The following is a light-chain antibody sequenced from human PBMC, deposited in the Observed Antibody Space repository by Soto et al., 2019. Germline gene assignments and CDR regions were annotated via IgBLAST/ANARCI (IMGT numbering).Light chain of an antibody. J-gene: IGKJ5*01. V-gene: IGKV1-39*01. Sequence: DIQMTQSPSSLSVSVGDRVTITCRASQSISSYLNWYQQKPGKAPNLLIYAASSLQSGVPSRFSGSGSGTDFTLTISILQPEDLATYYCQQSYSSPSITFGQGTRLEIK. CDR1: QSISSY. CDR2: AAS. CDR3: QQSYSSPSIT.